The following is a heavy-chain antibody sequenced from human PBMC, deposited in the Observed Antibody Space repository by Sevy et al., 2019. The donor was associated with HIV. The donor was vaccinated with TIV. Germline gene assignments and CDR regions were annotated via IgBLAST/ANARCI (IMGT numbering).Heavy chain of an antibody. CDR3: ARGVTMIQGVGNAFDV. CDR1: GFTFSDYY. V-gene: IGHV3-11*06. CDR2: ISSNGRYT. J-gene: IGHJ3*01. Sequence: GGSLRLSCGTSGFTFSDYYMTWIRQAPGKGLEWIAYISSNGRYTNYADSVKGRFTISRDNSLHLQMNSLRAEDTAVYYCARGVTMIQGVGNAFDVWGQGTKVTVSS. D-gene: IGHD3-10*01.